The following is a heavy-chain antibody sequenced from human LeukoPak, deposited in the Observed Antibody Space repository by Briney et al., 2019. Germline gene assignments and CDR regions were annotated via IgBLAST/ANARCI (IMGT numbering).Heavy chain of an antibody. CDR3: ARHKDYYYSYMDV. CDR1: GGSISSYY. V-gene: IGHV4-4*07. J-gene: IGHJ6*03. Sequence: SETLSLTCTVSGGSISSYYWSWIRQPAGTALEWIGRIYTSGTITYNPSLKSRVTMSVDTSKNQFSLKLSSVTAADTAVYYCARHKDYYYSYMDVWGKGTTVTISS. CDR2: IYTSGTI.